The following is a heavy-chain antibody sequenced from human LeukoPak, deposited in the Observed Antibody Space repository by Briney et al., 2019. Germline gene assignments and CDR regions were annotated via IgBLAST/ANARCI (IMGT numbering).Heavy chain of an antibody. CDR1: GFTFSSYG. CDR2: ISYDGSNK. D-gene: IGHD2-2*02. J-gene: IGHJ3*02. V-gene: IGHV3-30*03. Sequence: GRSLRLSCAASGFTFSSYGMHWVRQAPGKGLEWVAVISYDGSNKYYADSVKGRFTISRDNSKNTLYLQLNSLRAEDTAVYYCARGRGGFCSGTSCYKAFDIWGQGTMVTVSS. CDR3: ARGRGGFCSGTSCYKAFDI.